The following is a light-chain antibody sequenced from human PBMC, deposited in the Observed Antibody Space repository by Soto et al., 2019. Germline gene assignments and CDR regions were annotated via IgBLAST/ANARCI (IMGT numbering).Light chain of an antibody. V-gene: IGKV1-12*01. CDR3: HQSSSFPYT. Sequence: DIQMTQSPSSVSASVGDTINITCRASHDIKKWLAWYQQKPGKAPKVLIYAASSLESGVSPRFSGSGAGTEFSLTISSLQTEDFATYFFHQSSSFPYTFGPGTKVDIK. CDR1: HDIKKW. J-gene: IGKJ3*01. CDR2: AAS.